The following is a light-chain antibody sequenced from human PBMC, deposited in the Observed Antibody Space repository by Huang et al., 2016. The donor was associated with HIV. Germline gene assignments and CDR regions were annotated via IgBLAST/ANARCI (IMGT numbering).Light chain of an antibody. CDR2: DAS. V-gene: IGKV3-11*01. CDR3: QQRSNWAPIT. J-gene: IGKJ4*01. Sequence: EIVLTQSPATLSLSPGERATLSCRASQSVSSYLAWYQQKPGQAPRLLIYDASNMATGIPARFGGSGSGTDFTLTISSLEPEDFAVYYCQQRSNWAPITFGGGTKVEIK. CDR1: QSVSSY.